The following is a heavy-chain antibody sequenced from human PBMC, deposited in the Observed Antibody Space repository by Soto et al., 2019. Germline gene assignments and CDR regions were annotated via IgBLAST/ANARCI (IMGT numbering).Heavy chain of an antibody. D-gene: IGHD3-22*01. J-gene: IGHJ4*02. V-gene: IGHV3-23*01. CDR2: ISGSGGST. CDR3: AKVQYYYDSSGTQIYFDY. CDR1: GFTFSSYA. Sequence: SGGSLRLSCAASGFTFSSYAMSWVRQAPGKGLEWVSAISGSGGSTYYADSVKGRFTISRDNSKNTLYLQMNSLRAEDTAVYYCAKVQYYYDSSGTQIYFDYWGQGTLVTVSS.